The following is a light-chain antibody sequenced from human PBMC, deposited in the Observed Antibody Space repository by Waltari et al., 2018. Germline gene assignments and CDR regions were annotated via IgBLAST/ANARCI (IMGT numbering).Light chain of an antibody. V-gene: IGKV1-39*01. CDR1: QSISTY. CDR3: QQSHSAPLS. Sequence: DIQMAQSPSYLSASLGERVTITCWASQSISTYLNWYQQKPGQVPTLLIYEASNLQGGVSFRFSGSGSGTDFTLTITSLQPEDFATYYCQQSHSAPLSFGGGTKVEIK. J-gene: IGKJ4*01. CDR2: EAS.